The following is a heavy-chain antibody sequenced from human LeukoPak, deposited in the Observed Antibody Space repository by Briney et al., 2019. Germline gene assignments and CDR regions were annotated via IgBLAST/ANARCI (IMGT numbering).Heavy chain of an antibody. D-gene: IGHD5-12*01. CDR1: GFTVSSNY. V-gene: IGHV3-53*01. CDR3: ARISAYDDY. Sequence: GGSLRLSCAASGFTVSSNYMNWVRQAPGKGLEWVSGIYSGGSTYYADSVKGRFTISRDNSKNTLFLQMNSLRAEDTAVYYCARISAYDDYWGQGTPVTVSS. J-gene: IGHJ4*02. CDR2: IYSGGST.